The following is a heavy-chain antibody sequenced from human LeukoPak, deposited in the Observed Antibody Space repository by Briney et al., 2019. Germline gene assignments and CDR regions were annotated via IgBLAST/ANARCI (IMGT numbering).Heavy chain of an antibody. Sequence: GGSLRLSCAASGFTFDDYAMHWVRQAPGKGLEWVSGISWNSGSIGYADSVKGRFTISRDNAKNSLYLQMNSLRAEDTALYYCAKVKKHGYSYGYFDYWGQGTLVTVSS. CDR1: GFTFDDYA. J-gene: IGHJ4*02. CDR2: ISWNSGSI. V-gene: IGHV3-9*01. D-gene: IGHD5-18*01. CDR3: AKVKKHGYSYGYFDY.